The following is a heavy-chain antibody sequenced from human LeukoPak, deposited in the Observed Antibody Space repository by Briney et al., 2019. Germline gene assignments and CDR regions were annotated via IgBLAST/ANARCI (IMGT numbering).Heavy chain of an antibody. D-gene: IGHD3-16*01. CDR3: ARHWGGSHDD. CDR1: GGSISSYY. J-gene: IGHJ4*02. V-gene: IGHV4-4*09. Sequence: SETMSLTCTVSGGSISSYYWSWIRQPPGKGLEWIGYIYTSGSTNYNPSLKSRVTISVDTSKNQFSLKLSSVTAADTAVYYCARHWGGSHDDWGQGTLVTVSS. CDR2: IYTSGST.